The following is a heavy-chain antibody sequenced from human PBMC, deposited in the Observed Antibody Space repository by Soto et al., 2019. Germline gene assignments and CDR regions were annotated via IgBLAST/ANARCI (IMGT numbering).Heavy chain of an antibody. V-gene: IGHV3-9*01. CDR2: ISWNSGST. CDR1: GFIFDDFA. D-gene: IGHD1-1*01. J-gene: IGHJ4*02. Sequence: DVQLVESGGGLVQPGRSLRLSCAASGFIFDDFAMHWVRQAPGKGLEWVSGISWNSGSTDYAASVKGRFIISRDNARNSLYLQMNSLRPEDTALYYCARDTDSDTWNDPFDYWGQGALVIVS. CDR3: ARDTDSDTWNDPFDY.